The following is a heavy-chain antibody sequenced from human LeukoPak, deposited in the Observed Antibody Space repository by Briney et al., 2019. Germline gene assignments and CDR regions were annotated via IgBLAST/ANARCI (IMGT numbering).Heavy chain of an antibody. V-gene: IGHV1-2*04. D-gene: IGHD2-21*02. CDR2: INPNSGGT. CDR1: GYTFTGYY. CDR3: ARHGGGDPVWWAWYFDL. J-gene: IGHJ2*01. Sequence: GASVKVSCKASGYTFTGYYMHWVRQAPGQGLEWMGWINPNSGGTNYAQKFQGWVTMTRDTSISTAYMELSRLRSDDTAVYYCARHGGGDPVWWAWYFDLWGRGTLVTVSS.